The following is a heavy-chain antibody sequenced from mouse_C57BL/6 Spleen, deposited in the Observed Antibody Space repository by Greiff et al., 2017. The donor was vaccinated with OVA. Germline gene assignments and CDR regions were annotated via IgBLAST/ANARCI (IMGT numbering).Heavy chain of an antibody. J-gene: IGHJ4*01. Sequence: EVMLVESGGDLVKPGGSLKLSCAASGFTFSSYGMSWVRQTPDKRLEWVATISSGGSYTYYPDSVKGRFTISRDNAKNTLYLQMSSLKSEDTAMYYCARDYYSNLPYAMDYWGQGTSVTVSS. D-gene: IGHD2-5*01. CDR2: ISSGGSYT. V-gene: IGHV5-6*01. CDR3: ARDYYSNLPYAMDY. CDR1: GFTFSSYG.